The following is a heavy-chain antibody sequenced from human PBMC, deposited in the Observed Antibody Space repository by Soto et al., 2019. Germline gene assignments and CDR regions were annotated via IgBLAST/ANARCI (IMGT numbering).Heavy chain of an antibody. CDR3: ANAPRDDYSYFDN. CDR1: GGSISSSSYY. CDR2: IYYSGST. Sequence: SETLSLTCTVSGGSISSSSYYWGWIRQPPGKGLEWIGSIYYSGSTYYNPSLKSRVSMSVDTSKNQFSLKLSSVTAADTAIYYCANAPRDDYSYFDNWGQGSLVTVSS. D-gene: IGHD4-4*01. V-gene: IGHV4-39*07. J-gene: IGHJ4*02.